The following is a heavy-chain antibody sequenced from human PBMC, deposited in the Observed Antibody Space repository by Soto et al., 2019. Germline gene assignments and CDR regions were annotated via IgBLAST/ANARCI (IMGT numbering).Heavy chain of an antibody. J-gene: IGHJ6*04. D-gene: IGHD4-4*01. CDR2: ISGSGGST. V-gene: IGHV3-23*01. Sequence: WGSLRLRWXAAGGTFRGYAGSWVRQAPGKGLEWVSAISGSGGSTYYADSVKGRFTISRDNSKNTLYLQMNSLRAEDTAVYYCAKDYSHYVWGKGTTVTVSS. CDR3: AKDYSHYV. CDR1: GGTFRGYA.